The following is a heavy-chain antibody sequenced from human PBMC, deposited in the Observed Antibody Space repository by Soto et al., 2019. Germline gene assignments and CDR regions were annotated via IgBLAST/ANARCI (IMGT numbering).Heavy chain of an antibody. J-gene: IGHJ6*03. D-gene: IGHD3-9*01. Sequence: GGSLRLSCAASGFTFSSYSMNWVRQAPGKGLEWVSSISSSSSYIYYADSVKGRFTISRDNAKNSLYLQMNSLRAEDTAVYYCAREGYDILTGYGRYYYYYYMDVWGKGTTVTVS. V-gene: IGHV3-21*01. CDR1: GFTFSSYS. CDR3: AREGYDILTGYGRYYYYYYMDV. CDR2: ISSSSSYI.